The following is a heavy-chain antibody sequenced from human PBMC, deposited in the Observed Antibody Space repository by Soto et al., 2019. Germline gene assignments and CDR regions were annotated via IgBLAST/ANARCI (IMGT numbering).Heavy chain of an antibody. V-gene: IGHV1-2*02. CDR2: INPNSGGT. CDR1: GYTFTGYY. CDR3: ARDFGEGYYDSSGYYYPTSDY. Sequence: ASVKVSCKASGYTFTGYYMHWVRQAPGQGLEWMGWINPNSGGTNYAQKFQGRVTMTRDTSISTAYMELSRLRSDDTAVYYCARDFGEGYYDSSGYYYPTSDYWGQGTLVTVSS. J-gene: IGHJ4*02. D-gene: IGHD3-22*01.